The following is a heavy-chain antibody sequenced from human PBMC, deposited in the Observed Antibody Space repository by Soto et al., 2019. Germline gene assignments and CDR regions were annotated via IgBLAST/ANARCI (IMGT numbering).Heavy chain of an antibody. CDR1: GYTFNGYN. CDR3: ARDYYYGAVSYCGY. D-gene: IGHD3-10*01. V-gene: IGHV1-2*02. J-gene: IGHJ4*02. CDR2: INPNSGGT. Sequence: QVQLVQSGAEVQKPGASVKVSCKASGYTFNGYNIHWVRQAPGQGLEWMGGINPNSGGTDYAQKFQGRVTMTGDTSISTAYMELSSLTSDDTAIYYCARDYYYGAVSYCGYWGQGTLVTVSS.